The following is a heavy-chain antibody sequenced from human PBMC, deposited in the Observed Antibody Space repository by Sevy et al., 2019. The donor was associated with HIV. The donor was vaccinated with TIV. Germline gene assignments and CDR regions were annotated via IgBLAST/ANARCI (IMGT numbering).Heavy chain of an antibody. J-gene: IGHJ6*02. Sequence: SETLSLTCSVSGVSISSHFWTWIRQPPGKGLEWIGYFYLSGSANYNPSLKSRVTISGDTSKNQFSLKLTSVTAADTAVYYCAREVQYYSSGFSAGMDVWGQGTTVTVSS. V-gene: IGHV4-59*11. CDR1: GVSISSHF. D-gene: IGHD3-10*01. CDR3: AREVQYYSSGFSAGMDV. CDR2: FYLSGSA.